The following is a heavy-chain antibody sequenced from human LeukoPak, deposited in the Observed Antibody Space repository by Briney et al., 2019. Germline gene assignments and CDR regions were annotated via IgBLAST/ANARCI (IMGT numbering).Heavy chain of an antibody. CDR3: AKDLAEDILTGFYLDAFDI. CDR1: GFTFDDYA. Sequence: PGGSLRLSCAVSGFTFDDYAMHWVRQAPGKGLEWVSGINWNSGSMGYADSVKGRFTISRDNAKNSLYLQMNSLRAEDTALYYCAKDLAEDILTGFYLDAFDIWGQGAMVTVS. D-gene: IGHD3-9*01. CDR2: INWNSGSM. V-gene: IGHV3-9*01. J-gene: IGHJ3*02.